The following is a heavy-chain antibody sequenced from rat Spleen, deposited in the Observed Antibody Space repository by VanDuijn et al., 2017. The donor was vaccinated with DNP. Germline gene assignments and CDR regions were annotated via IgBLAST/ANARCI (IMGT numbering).Heavy chain of an antibody. CDR1: GFSLTNYG. CDR3: AELGEGY. J-gene: IGHJ2*01. V-gene: IGHV2-77*01. Sequence: QVQMKETGPGLVQTIQTLSVTCTVSGFSLTNYGVHWVRQAPGKGLEWVGIIWGDGNTNYNSALKSRLSISRDTSKSQVFLTMNSLQIDDTAVYYCAELGEGYWGQGVMVTVSS. CDR2: IWGDGNT. D-gene: IGHD5-1*01.